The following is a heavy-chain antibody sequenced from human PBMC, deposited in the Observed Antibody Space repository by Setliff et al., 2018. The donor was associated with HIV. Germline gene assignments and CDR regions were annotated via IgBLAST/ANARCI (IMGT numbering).Heavy chain of an antibody. J-gene: IGHJ4*02. CDR1: GGSFSGYY. CDR2: INHSGST. Sequence: SETLSLTCAVYGGSFSGYYWSWIRQPPGKGLEWIGEINHSGSTNYNPSLKSRVTISVDTSKNQFSLKLSSVTAADTAVYYCARGNLFHISMRGYFDYWGQGTLVTVSS. D-gene: IGHD2-21*01. CDR3: ARGNLFHISMRGYFDY. V-gene: IGHV4-34*01.